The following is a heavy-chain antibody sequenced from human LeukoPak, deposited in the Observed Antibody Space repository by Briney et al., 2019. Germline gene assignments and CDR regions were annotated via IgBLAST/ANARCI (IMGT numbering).Heavy chain of an antibody. CDR1: GGSISSSS. CDR3: ARVVRTTVSDNWFDP. Sequence: SGTLSLTCTVSGGSISSSSWSWIRRPAGKGLEWIGHNYISESPNYNPSLKGRVSMSVDTSKNQFSLKLSSVTAADTAVYYCARVVRTTVSDNWFDPWGQGTLVTVSS. V-gene: IGHV4-4*07. D-gene: IGHD4-17*01. J-gene: IGHJ5*02. CDR2: NYISESP.